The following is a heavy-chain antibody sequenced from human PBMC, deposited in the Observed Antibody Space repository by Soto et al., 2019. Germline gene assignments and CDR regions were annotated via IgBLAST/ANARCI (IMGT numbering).Heavy chain of an antibody. D-gene: IGHD2-15*01. V-gene: IGHV3-23*01. J-gene: IGHJ4*02. CDR3: AKLSLTPPVQDIVVVVADY. CDR1: GFTFSSYA. CDR2: ISGSGGST. Sequence: PGGSLRLSCAASGFTFSSYAMSWVRQAPGKGLEWVSAISGSGGSTYYADSVKGRFTISRDNSKNTLYLQMNSLRAEDTAVYYCAKLSLTPPVQDIVVVVADYWGQGTLVTVSS.